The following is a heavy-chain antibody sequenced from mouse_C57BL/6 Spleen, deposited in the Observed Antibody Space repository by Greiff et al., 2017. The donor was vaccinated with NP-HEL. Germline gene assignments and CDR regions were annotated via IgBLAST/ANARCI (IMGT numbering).Heavy chain of an antibody. Sequence: EVNLVESGGGLVKPGGSLKLSCAASGFTFSDYGMHWVRQAPEKGLEWVAYISSGSSTIYYADTVKGRFTISRDNAKNTLFLQMTSLRSEDTAMYYCARGGWLRPAMDYWGQGTSVTVSS. CDR1: GFTFSDYG. CDR2: ISSGSSTI. CDR3: ARGGWLRPAMDY. D-gene: IGHD2-2*01. V-gene: IGHV5-17*01. J-gene: IGHJ4*01.